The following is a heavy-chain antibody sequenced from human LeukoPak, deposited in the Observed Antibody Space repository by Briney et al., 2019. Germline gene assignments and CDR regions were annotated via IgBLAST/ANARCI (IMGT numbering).Heavy chain of an antibody. V-gene: IGHV4-34*01. CDR3: ARRGGDYLFDY. CDR1: GGSFSGYY. CDR2: INHSGST. Sequence: SETLSLTCAVYGGSFSGYYWSWIRQPPGKGLEWIGEINHSGSTNYNPSLKSRVTISVDTSKNQFSLKLSSVTAADTAVYYCARRGGDYLFDYWGQGTLVTVSS. D-gene: IGHD4-17*01. J-gene: IGHJ4*02.